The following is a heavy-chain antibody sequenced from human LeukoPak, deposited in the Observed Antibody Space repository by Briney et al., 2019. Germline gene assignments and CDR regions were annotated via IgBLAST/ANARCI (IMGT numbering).Heavy chain of an antibody. J-gene: IGHJ6*02. CDR3: ATDLFITYGMDV. CDR1: GDTLTELS. V-gene: IGHV1-24*01. CDR2: FDPEDGET. Sequence: ASVKVSCKVSGDTLTELSMHWVRQAPGKGLEWMGGFDPEDGETIYAQKFQGRVTMTEDTSTDTAYMELSSLRSEDTAVCYCATDLFITYGMDVWGQGTTVTVSS. D-gene: IGHD3-9*01.